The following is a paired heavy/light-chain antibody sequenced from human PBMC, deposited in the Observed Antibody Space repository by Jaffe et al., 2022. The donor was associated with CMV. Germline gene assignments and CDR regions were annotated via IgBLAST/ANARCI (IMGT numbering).Light chain of an antibody. CDR2: RNT. CDR1: SSNIGAGYD. V-gene: IGLV1-40*01. Sequence: QSVLTQPPSVSGAPGQRVTISCTGSSSNIGAGYDVHWYQQVPGTAPKVLIYRNTNRPSGVPDRFSGSKSGTSASLAITGLQAEDAADYYCQSYDSSLSGSVFGGGTKLTVL. J-gene: IGLJ2*01. CDR3: QSYDSSLSGSV.
Heavy chain of an antibody. CDR2: IYFSGST. CDR3: ARLYSGYNWGSSYHYYYMDV. Sequence: QLQLQESGSGLVKPSETLSLTCTVSGGSISSSSYYWGWIRQPPGKGLEWIGSIYFSGSTYYNPSLKSRVTMSVDTSKNQFSLKLSSVTAADTAIYYCARLYSGYNWGSSYHYYYMDVWGKGTTVTVSS. J-gene: IGHJ6*03. D-gene: IGHD5-12*01. CDR1: GGSISSSSYY. V-gene: IGHV4-39*01.